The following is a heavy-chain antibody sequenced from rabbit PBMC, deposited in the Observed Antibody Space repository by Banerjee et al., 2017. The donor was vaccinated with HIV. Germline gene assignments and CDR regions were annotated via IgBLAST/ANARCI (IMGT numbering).Heavy chain of an antibody. CDR2: IYNGDGST. CDR1: GFSFSSSYW. J-gene: IGHJ4*01. CDR3: ARDNSYDDYDYYDL. Sequence: QEQLEESGGDLVKPGASLTLTCTASGFSFSSSYWICWVRQAPGKGPEWIACIYNGDGSTYYASWAKGRFTISKTSSTTVTLQMTSLTAADTATYFCARDNSYDDYDYYDLWGPGTLVTVS. V-gene: IGHV1S45*01. D-gene: IGHD2-1*01.